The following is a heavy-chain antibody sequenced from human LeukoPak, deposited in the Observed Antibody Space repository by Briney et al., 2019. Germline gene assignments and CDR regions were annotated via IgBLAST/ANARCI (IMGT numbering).Heavy chain of an antibody. CDR1: GFTFSSYG. Sequence: GGSLRLSCAASGFTFSSYGMHWVRQAPGKGLKWVAVIWYDGSNKYYADSVKGRFTISRDNSKNTLYLQMNSLRAEDTAVYYCAKDRGYDFWSGYLDYWGQGTLVTVSS. V-gene: IGHV3-33*06. J-gene: IGHJ4*02. CDR2: IWYDGSNK. D-gene: IGHD3-3*01. CDR3: AKDRGYDFWSGYLDY.